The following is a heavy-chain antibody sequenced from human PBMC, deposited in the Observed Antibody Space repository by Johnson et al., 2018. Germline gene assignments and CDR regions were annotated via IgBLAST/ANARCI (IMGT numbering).Heavy chain of an antibody. CDR2: ISSRSRYI. Sequence: EVQLVESGGGLVKPGGSLRLACAASGFSFSTYTLNWVRQAPGKGLEWLSSISSRSRYINYADSVRGRFTISRDNAKESLFLQMNTLTGEDTAVYYCARDLAPPGFEEGGYYSYMDVWGKGTAVTVSS. D-gene: IGHD3-10*01. CDR1: GFSFSTYT. CDR3: ARDLAPPGFEEGGYYSYMDV. V-gene: IGHV3-21*01. J-gene: IGHJ6*03.